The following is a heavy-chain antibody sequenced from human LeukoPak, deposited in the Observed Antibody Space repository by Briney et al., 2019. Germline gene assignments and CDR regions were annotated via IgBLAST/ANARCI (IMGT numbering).Heavy chain of an antibody. D-gene: IGHD2-2*01. CDR3: ARGKRGPAAMRKGHYYYYYMDV. J-gene: IGHJ6*03. CDR1: GYSFTSYW. Sequence: GESLKISCKGSGYSFTSYWIGWVRQMPGKGLEWMGIIYPGDSDTRYSPSFQGQVTISADKSISTAYLQWSSLRSEDTAVYYCARGKRGPAAMRKGHYYYYYMDVWGKGTTVTISS. V-gene: IGHV5-51*01. CDR2: IYPGDSDT.